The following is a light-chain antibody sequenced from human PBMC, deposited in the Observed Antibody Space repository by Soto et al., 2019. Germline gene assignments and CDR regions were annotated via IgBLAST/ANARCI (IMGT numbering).Light chain of an antibody. CDR2: NNS. CDR1: SSNIGSRS. CDR3: AAWDDSLSCPV. J-gene: IGLJ3*02. V-gene: IGLV1-44*01. Sequence: QSALTQPPSASGTPGQRVTISCSGSSSNIGSRSVNWYQQLPGTAPKLLILNNSQRPSGVPDRFSGSKSGTSASLAISGLQSEDEADYYCAAWDDSLSCPVFGGGTKLTVL.